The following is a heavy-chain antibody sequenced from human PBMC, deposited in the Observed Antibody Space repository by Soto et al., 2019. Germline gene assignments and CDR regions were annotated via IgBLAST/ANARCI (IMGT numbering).Heavy chain of an antibody. CDR3: ARARAVAGYDYYGMDV. CDR1: GGSISSSSYY. D-gene: IGHD6-19*01. V-gene: IGHV4-39*07. J-gene: IGHJ6*02. CDR2: IYYSGST. Sequence: SKTLSLTCTVSGGSISSSSYYWGWIRQTPGKGLEWIGSIYYSGSTYYNPSLKSRVTISVDTSKNQFSLKVSSVTAADTAVYYCARARAVAGYDYYGMDVWGQGTTVTVSS.